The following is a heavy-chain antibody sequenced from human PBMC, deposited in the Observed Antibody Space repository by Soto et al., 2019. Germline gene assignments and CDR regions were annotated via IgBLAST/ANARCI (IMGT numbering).Heavy chain of an antibody. CDR2: ISGSGGST. CDR3: AKDRDSSGWPGYYFDY. CDR1: GFTFSSYA. V-gene: IGHV3-23*01. Sequence: GGSLRLSCAASGFTFSSYAMSWVRQSPGKGLEWVSAISGSGGSTYYADSVKGRFTISRDNSKNTLYLQMNSLRAEDTAVYYCAKDRDSSGWPGYYFDYWGQGTLVTVSS. J-gene: IGHJ4*02. D-gene: IGHD6-19*01.